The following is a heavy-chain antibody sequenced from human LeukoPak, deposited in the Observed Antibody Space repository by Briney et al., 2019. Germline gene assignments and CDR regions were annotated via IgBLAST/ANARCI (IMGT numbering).Heavy chain of an antibody. J-gene: IGHJ4*02. CDR2: IIPIFGTA. D-gene: IGHD2-2*01. CDR1: GGTFSSYA. Sequence: SVKVSYKASGGTFSSYAISWVRQAPGQGLEWMGGIIPIFGTASYAQKFQGRVTITADESTSTAYMELSSLRSEDTAVYYCARAEGYCSSTSCLGAAAGPDLLPDYWGQGTLVTVSS. V-gene: IGHV1-69*01. CDR3: ARAEGYCSSTSCLGAAAGPDLLPDY.